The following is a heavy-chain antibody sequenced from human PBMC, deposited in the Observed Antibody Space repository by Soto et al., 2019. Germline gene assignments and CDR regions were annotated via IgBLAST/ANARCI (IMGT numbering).Heavy chain of an antibody. D-gene: IGHD6-13*01. CDR3: ARAWGSNRRDLHDS. Sequence: SVKVSCKASGYTFTSYDINWVRQATGQGLEWMGWMNPNSGNTGYAQKFQGRVTMTRNTSISTAYMELSSLRSEDTAVYYCARAWGSNRRDLHDSSAQGTLDTVSS. CDR2: MNPNSGNT. J-gene: IGHJ5*01. CDR1: GYTFTSYD. V-gene: IGHV1-8*01.